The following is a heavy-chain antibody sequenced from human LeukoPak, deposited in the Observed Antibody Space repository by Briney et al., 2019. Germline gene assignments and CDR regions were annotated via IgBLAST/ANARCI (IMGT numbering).Heavy chain of an antibody. J-gene: IGHJ4*02. CDR2: INQDGREQ. CDR3: AGGALDY. CDR1: GFTFSDYW. V-gene: IGHV3-7*04. Sequence: PGGSLRLSCAASGFTFSDYWMTWVRQAPGQGLEWVAKINQDGREQHFVDSVKGRFTTSRDHAKNSLYLQMDSLRGEDTAVYYCAGGALDYWGQGTLVTVSS.